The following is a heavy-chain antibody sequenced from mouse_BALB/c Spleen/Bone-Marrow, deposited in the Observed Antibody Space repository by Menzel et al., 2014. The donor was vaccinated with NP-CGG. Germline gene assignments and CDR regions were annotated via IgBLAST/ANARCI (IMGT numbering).Heavy chain of an antibody. V-gene: IGHV1S56*01. CDR3: ARWLLPYYAMDY. CDR1: GYTFTNYY. CDR2: IYPVNVHA. J-gene: IGHJ4*01. Sequence: VQLQQSGPELVKPGASVRISCKASGYTFTNYYIHWVKQRPGQGLEWIGWIYPVNVHANFNEKFRGKATLTADKSSSTAYMQLSSLTSEDSAVYFCARWLLPYYAMDYWGQGTLVTVSS. D-gene: IGHD2-3*01.